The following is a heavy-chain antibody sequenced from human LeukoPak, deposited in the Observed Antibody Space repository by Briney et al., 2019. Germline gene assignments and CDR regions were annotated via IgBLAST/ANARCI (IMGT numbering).Heavy chain of an antibody. CDR3: ARDYGGGNYYFDP. D-gene: IGHD4-23*01. CDR2: IYDSGST. Sequence: SETLSLTCTVSGGSISSYYWSWIRQPPGKGLEWIGYIYDSGSTNYNPSHKSRLTISLDTSKNQLSLKLSSGTAADTAVYYCARDYGGGNYYFDPWGQGTLVTVSS. CDR1: GGSISSYY. J-gene: IGHJ5*02. V-gene: IGHV4-59*12.